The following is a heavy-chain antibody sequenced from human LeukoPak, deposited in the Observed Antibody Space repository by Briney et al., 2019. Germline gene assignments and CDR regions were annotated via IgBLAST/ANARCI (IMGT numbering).Heavy chain of an antibody. D-gene: IGHD1-1*01. V-gene: IGHV4-59*01. Sequence: SETLSLTCPVSGGSITSYYWSWIRQPPGKGLEWIGYIYYSGNTKYNPSLKSRVTISVDTSKNQFSLKLSSMTAADTAVYFCARLASTVSTRYHFDYWGQGTLVIVSS. J-gene: IGHJ4*02. CDR2: IYYSGNT. CDR3: ARLASTVSTRYHFDY. CDR1: GGSITSYY.